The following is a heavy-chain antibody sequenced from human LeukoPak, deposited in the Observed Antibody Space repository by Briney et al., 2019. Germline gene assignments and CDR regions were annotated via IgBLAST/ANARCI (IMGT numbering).Heavy chain of an antibody. J-gene: IGHJ4*02. Sequence: GGALRLSGSASGFIFGSYGMNWVRQAPGKGPQWVSYISASSSHVFYADSVKGRFTISRDNAGNSLHLQMNSLRAEDTAVYYCSRDAVQADTPFYFDFWGQGALVTVSS. CDR1: GFIFGSYG. D-gene: IGHD2-15*01. CDR3: SRDAVQADTPFYFDF. V-gene: IGHV3-48*01. CDR2: ISASSSHV.